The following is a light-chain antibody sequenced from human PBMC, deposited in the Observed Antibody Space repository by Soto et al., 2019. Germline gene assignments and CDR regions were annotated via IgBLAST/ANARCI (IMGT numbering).Light chain of an antibody. CDR2: GAS. Sequence: EIVMTQSPATLSVSPGERATLSCRASQSVSSNLAWYQQKPGQAPRLLIYGASTRATGIPARFSGRGSGTEFTLTISSLQSEDFAVYYCQQYNTWLTFGGGTKVDIK. CDR1: QSVSSN. V-gene: IGKV3-15*01. CDR3: QQYNTWLT. J-gene: IGKJ4*01.